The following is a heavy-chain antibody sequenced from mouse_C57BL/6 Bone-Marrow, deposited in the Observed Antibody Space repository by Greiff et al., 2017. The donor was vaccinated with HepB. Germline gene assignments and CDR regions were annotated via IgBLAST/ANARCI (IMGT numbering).Heavy chain of an antibody. J-gene: IGHJ2*01. V-gene: IGHV3-6*01. CDR1: GYSITSGYY. CDR2: ISYDGSN. Sequence: DVKLQESGPGLVKPSQSLSLTCSVTGYSITSGYYWNWIRQFPGNKLEWMGYISYDGSNNYNPSLKNRISITRDTSKNQFFLKLNSVTTEDTATYYCASYYYGSDDYWGQGTTLTVSS. CDR3: ASYYYGSDDY. D-gene: IGHD1-1*01.